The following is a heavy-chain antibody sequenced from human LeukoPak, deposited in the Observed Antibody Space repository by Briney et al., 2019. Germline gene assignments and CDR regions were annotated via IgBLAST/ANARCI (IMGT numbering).Heavy chain of an antibody. D-gene: IGHD5-24*01. CDR2: ISAYNGNT. J-gene: IGHJ4*02. CDR3: ARGGRGWLQFAPFDY. CDR1: GYTFTSYG. V-gene: IGHV1-18*01. Sequence: ASVKVSCKASGYTFTSYGISWVRQAPGQGLEWMGWISAYNGNTNYAQKLQGRVTMTTDTSTSTAYMELSSLRSEDTAVYYCARGGRGWLQFAPFDYWGQGTLVTVSS.